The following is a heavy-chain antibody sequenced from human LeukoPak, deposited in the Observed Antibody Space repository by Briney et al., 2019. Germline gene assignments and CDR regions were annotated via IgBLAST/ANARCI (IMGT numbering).Heavy chain of an antibody. V-gene: IGHV4-31*03. CDR3: ARDGGYGSGTYYLDY. Sequence: PSQTLSLTCTVSGGSISSGGYYWSWIRQHPGKGLEWIGYIYYSGSTSYNPSLKSRVTISVDTAKKQFSLKLSSVTAADTAVYYCARDGGYGSGTYYLDYWGQGTLVTVSS. CDR1: GGSISSGGYY. D-gene: IGHD3-10*01. J-gene: IGHJ4*02. CDR2: IYYSGST.